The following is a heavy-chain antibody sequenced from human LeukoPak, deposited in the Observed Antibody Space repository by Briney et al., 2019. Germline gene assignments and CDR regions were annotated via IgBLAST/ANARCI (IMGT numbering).Heavy chain of an antibody. Sequence: PSQTLSLTCTVPGGSISSGGYYWSWIRQHPGKGLEWTGYIYYSGSTYYNPSLKSRLTISVDTSKNQFSLKLSSVTAADTAVYYCARSGFNYFDYWGQGTLVTVSS. CDR3: ARSGFNYFDY. V-gene: IGHV4-31*03. J-gene: IGHJ4*02. D-gene: IGHD3-10*01. CDR1: GGSISSGGYY. CDR2: IYYSGST.